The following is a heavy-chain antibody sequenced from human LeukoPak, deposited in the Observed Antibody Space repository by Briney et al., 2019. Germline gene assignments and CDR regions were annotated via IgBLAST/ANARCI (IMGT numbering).Heavy chain of an antibody. Sequence: PGGSLRLSCAASGFTFSSYSMNWVRQGPGKGREWVSSISSSSSYIYYADSVKGRFTISRDNAKNSLYLQMNSLRAEDTAVYYCARDHTYCGGDCSVNWFDPWGQGTLVTVSS. V-gene: IGHV3-21*01. CDR1: GFTFSSYS. J-gene: IGHJ5*02. D-gene: IGHD2-21*02. CDR3: ARDHTYCGGDCSVNWFDP. CDR2: ISSSSSYI.